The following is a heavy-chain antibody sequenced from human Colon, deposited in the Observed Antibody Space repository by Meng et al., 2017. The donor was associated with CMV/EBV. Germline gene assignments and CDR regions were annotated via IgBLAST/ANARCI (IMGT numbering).Heavy chain of an antibody. J-gene: IGHJ4*02. Sequence: GGSLRLSCAVSGFTFTSYSMHWVRRAPGKGLEWVAVLLYDGSKEYYADSVRGRFTISRDTSTNMLFLQMDGLSSEDTAIYYCARGLELPDYWGQGTLVTVSS. V-gene: IGHV3-30-3*01. D-gene: IGHD1-7*01. CDR3: ARGLELPDY. CDR1: GFTFTSYS. CDR2: LLYDGSKE.